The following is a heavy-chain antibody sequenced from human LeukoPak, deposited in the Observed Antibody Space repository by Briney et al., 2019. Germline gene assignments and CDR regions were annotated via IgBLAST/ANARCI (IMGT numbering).Heavy chain of an antibody. V-gene: IGHV4-59*01. J-gene: IGHJ5*02. CDR2: IYYSGST. D-gene: IGHD3-22*01. CDR3: ARAEYYYDSSGYYYWFDP. Sequence: WETLSLTCTVSGGSISSYYWSWIRQPPGKGLEWIGYIYYSGSTNYNPSLKSRVTISVDTSKNQFSLKLSSVTAADTAVYYCARAEYYYDSSGYYYWFDPWGQGTLVTVSS. CDR1: GGSISSYY.